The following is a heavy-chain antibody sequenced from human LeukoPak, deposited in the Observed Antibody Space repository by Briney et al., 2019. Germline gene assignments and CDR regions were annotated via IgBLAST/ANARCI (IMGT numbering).Heavy chain of an antibody. D-gene: IGHD3-22*01. CDR3: AKDPPYYYDSSGYYRDAFDI. J-gene: IGHJ3*02. CDR1: GFTFSNYA. Sequence: GGSLRLSCAASGFTFSNYAMNWVRQAPGKGLEWVSSISGSGGNTYYADSVKGRFTISRDNSKNTLYLQMNSLRAEDTAVYYCAKDPPYYYDSSGYYRDAFDIWGQGTMVTVSS. V-gene: IGHV3-23*01. CDR2: ISGSGGNT.